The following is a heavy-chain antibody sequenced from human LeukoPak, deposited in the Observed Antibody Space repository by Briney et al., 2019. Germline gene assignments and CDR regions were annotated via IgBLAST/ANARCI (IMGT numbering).Heavy chain of an antibody. Sequence: APVKVSCKASGYSLTNYGFSWVRQAPGQGLEWMGWISGYNGKTNYAQKFQDRITMTTETATTTAQMELRSLRSDDTAVYYCARDSRIRLQSVVVANNQYFDLWGRGTLVTVSS. J-gene: IGHJ2*01. CDR2: ISGYNGKT. CDR1: GYSLTNYG. CDR3: ARDSRIRLQSVVVANNQYFDL. V-gene: IGHV1-18*01. D-gene: IGHD2-21*01.